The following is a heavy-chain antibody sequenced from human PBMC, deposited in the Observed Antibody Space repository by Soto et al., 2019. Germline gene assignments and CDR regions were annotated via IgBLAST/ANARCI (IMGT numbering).Heavy chain of an antibody. D-gene: IGHD3-10*01. Sequence: EVQLVESGGGLVQPGGSLRLSCVASGFTFSTYDMHWVRQTTGKGLEWVSAIGTAGDTYYPGSVKGRFTISRDDAKNSLYLHMNSLRAGDSAVYYCARDATYGSGYGPDWYFDLWGRGTLVTV. CDR1: GFTFSTYD. CDR2: IGTAGDT. CDR3: ARDATYGSGYGPDWYFDL. V-gene: IGHV3-13*04. J-gene: IGHJ2*01.